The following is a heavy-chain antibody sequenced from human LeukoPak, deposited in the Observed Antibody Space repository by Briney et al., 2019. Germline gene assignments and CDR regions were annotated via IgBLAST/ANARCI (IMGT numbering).Heavy chain of an antibody. Sequence: ASVKVSCKASGGTFSSYAISWVRQAPGQGLEWMGGIIPIFGTANYAQKLQGRVTITADESTSTAYMELSSLRSEDTAVYYCARDRYGYCSSTSCPYFDLWGRGTLVTVSS. CDR1: GGTFSSYA. J-gene: IGHJ2*01. CDR3: ARDRYGYCSSTSCPYFDL. D-gene: IGHD2-2*01. CDR2: IIPIFGTA. V-gene: IGHV1-69*13.